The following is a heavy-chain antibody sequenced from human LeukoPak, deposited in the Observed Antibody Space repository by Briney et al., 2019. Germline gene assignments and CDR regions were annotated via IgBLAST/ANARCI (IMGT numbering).Heavy chain of an antibody. D-gene: IGHD4-17*01. J-gene: IGHJ6*03. V-gene: IGHV3-74*01. CDR1: GFTFSNYW. Sequence: GSLRLSCVASGFTFSNYWMHGVRQVPGKGLVWVSRTNLDGSTTTYADSVKGRFTISRDNAKNTLYLQMNSLRAEDTALYYCARDKTVSALRRDYMDVWGKGTTVTVSS. CDR3: ARDKTVSALRRDYMDV. CDR2: TNLDGSTT.